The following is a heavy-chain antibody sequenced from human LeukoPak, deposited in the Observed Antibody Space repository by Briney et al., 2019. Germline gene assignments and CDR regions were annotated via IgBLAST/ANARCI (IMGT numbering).Heavy chain of an antibody. Sequence: GASVKVSCKASGYTFTSYGISWVRQALGQRLEWMGWISAYNGNTNYAQKLQGRVTMTTDTSTSTAYMELRSLRSDDTAVYYCAREIDDYVSWFDPWGQGTLVTVSS. CDR2: ISAYNGNT. CDR3: AREIDDYVSWFDP. CDR1: GYTFTSYG. D-gene: IGHD4-17*01. J-gene: IGHJ5*02. V-gene: IGHV1-18*01.